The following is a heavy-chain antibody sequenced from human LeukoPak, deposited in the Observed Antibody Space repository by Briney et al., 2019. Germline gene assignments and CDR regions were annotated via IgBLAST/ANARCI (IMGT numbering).Heavy chain of an antibody. J-gene: IGHJ4*02. V-gene: IGHV1-69*13. Sequence: ASVKVSCKASGGTFSSYAISWVRQAPGQGLEWMGGVIPIFGTANYAQKFQGRVTITADESTSTAYMELSSLRSEDTAVYYCATDRHRIAVAGDDYWGQGTLVTVSS. CDR1: GGTFSSYA. CDR2: VIPIFGTA. CDR3: ATDRHRIAVAGDDY. D-gene: IGHD6-19*01.